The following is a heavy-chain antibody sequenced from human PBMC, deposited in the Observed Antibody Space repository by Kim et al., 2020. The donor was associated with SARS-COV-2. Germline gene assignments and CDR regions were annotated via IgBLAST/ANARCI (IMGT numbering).Heavy chain of an antibody. V-gene: IGHV4-39*01. CDR3: ARHVASSSWFDP. J-gene: IGHJ5*02. D-gene: IGHD2-2*01. CDR1: GDSASSSNYY. Sequence: SETLSLTCTVSGDSASSSNYYWGWIRQTPGKGLEWIGYMSFTGDVYYNPSLKSRVTISVDTSKNQFSLNVISVTAADTAVYFCARHVASSSWFDPWGHGT. CDR2: MSFTGDV.